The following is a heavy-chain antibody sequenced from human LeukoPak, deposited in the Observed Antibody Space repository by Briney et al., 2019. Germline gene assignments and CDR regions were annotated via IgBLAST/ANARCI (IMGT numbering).Heavy chain of an antibody. CDR2: VNPNSGGT. CDR3: ARVTYSGYDDDAFDI. CDR1: GYTFTGYY. J-gene: IGHJ3*02. D-gene: IGHD5-12*01. V-gene: IGHV1-2*02. Sequence: GASVKVSCKDSGYTFTGYYMHWVRQAAGRGLDWMGWVNPNSGGTYYAQKLQGRVTMTRDTSISTAYMELSRLRSDDTAVYYCARVTYSGYDDDAFDIWGQRTMVTVSS.